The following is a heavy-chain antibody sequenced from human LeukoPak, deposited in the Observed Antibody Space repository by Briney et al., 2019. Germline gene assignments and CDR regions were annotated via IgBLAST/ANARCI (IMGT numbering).Heavy chain of an antibody. D-gene: IGHD2-8*01. CDR2: MNPNSGNT. J-gene: IGHJ6*02. CDR3: ARVDWSCTNGVCYYGYYYYGMDV. Sequence: GASVKVSCKASGYTFTSYDINWVRQATGQGLEWMGWMNPNSGNTGYAQKFQGRVTMTRNTSISTAYMELSSLRSEDTAVYYCARVDWSCTNGVCYYGYYYYGMDVWGQGTTVTVSS. CDR1: GYTFTSYD. V-gene: IGHV1-8*01.